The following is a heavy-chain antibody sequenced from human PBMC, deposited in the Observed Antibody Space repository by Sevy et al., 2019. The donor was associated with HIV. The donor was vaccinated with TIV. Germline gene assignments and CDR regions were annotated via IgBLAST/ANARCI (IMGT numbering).Heavy chain of an antibody. V-gene: IGHV1-18*01. CDR1: GYTFSSNG. CDR2: IGVYNGNS. Sequence: ASVKVSCRASGYTFSSNGIAWVRQAPGQGLQWMGWIGVYNGNSKYAQNLQDRLTMTTDTSTSTAYMELKSLRSDDTAVYYCARVPTYYFGSGTYFDYWGHGTLGTVLL. D-gene: IGHD3-10*01. CDR3: ARVPTYYFGSGTYFDY. J-gene: IGHJ4*01.